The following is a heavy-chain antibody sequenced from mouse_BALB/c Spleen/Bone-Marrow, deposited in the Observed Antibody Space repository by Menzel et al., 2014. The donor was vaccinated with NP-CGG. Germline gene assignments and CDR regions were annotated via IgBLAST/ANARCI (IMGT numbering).Heavy chain of an antibody. V-gene: IGHV1-54*01. J-gene: IGHJ1*01. Sequence: VQVVESGAELVRPGTSVKVSCKASGYALTNYLIEWVKQRPGQGLEWIGVINPGSGDTNYNEKFKGKATLTADRSSSTAYMQLSSLTSDDSAVYFCARELGRWYFDVWGAGTTVTVSS. CDR3: ARELGRWYFDV. CDR1: GYALTNYL. D-gene: IGHD4-1*01. CDR2: INPGSGDT.